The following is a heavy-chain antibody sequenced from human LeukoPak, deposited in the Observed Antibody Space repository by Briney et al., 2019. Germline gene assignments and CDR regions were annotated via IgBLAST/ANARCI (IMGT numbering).Heavy chain of an antibody. CDR1: GGSISSSSYY. Sequence: PSETLSLTCTVSGGSISSSSYYWSWIRQPPGKGLEWIASINYSGSTYFNPSLKSRVTISIDTSTNQFSLKLNFVTAADTAVYYCARYYIIGTFHFDYWGQGTLVTVSS. D-gene: IGHD1/OR15-1a*01. J-gene: IGHJ4*02. V-gene: IGHV4-39*07. CDR3: ARYYIIGTFHFDY. CDR2: INYSGST.